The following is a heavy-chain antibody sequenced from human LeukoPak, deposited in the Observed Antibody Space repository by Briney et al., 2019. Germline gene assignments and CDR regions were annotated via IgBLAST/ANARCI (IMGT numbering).Heavy chain of an antibody. CDR2: ISSGTTYI. J-gene: IGHJ2*01. Sequence: GGSLRLSCAASGFTVSSNYMSWVRQAPGRGLEWVSSISSGTTYIYYADSVKGRFTISKDNAKNSLYLQMNSLRAEDTAVYYCARDPGSSSTNWYFDLWGRGTLVTVSS. CDR1: GFTVSSNY. D-gene: IGHD6-13*01. V-gene: IGHV3-21*01. CDR3: ARDPGSSSTNWYFDL.